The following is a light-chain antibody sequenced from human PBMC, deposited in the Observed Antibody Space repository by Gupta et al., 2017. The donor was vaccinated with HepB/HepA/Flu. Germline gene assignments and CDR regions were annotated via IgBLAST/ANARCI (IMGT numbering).Light chain of an antibody. J-gene: IGLJ2*01. V-gene: IGLV2-14*03. CDR2: AVT. CDR1: SSDV. CDR3: SSFTSSSTLAV. Sequence: QSALTQPASVSGSPGQSITISCTGTSSDVSWYQQHPGKAPKLRIYAVTLRPPRVSHRFSGSKSGDTASLTISELQTEDEAYYYCSSFTSSSTLAVFGGGTKVTVL.